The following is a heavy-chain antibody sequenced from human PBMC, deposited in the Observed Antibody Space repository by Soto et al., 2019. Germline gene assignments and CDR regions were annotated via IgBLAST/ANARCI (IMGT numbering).Heavy chain of an antibody. CDR1: GFTFSASW. V-gene: IGHV3-7*01. CDR3: TRVDKLLPMDI. Sequence: GGSLRLSCAASGFTFSASWMTWVRQAPGKGLEWVANIKQDGTVKYYVDSVKGRFTISRDNAKDSLYLQMNSLRAEDTAVYYCTRVDKLLPMDIWGRGTTVTVSS. CDR2: IKQDGTVK. J-gene: IGHJ6*03. D-gene: IGHD2-15*01.